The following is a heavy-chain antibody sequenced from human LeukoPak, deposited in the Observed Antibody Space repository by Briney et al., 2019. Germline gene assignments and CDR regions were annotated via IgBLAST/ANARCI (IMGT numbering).Heavy chain of an antibody. CDR3: ARRADRGYYFDY. Sequence: KPSETLSLTCTVSGGSISSSNWWGWIRQPPGKGLEWIGYIYYSGSTNYNPSLKSRVSMSVDTSKNRFSLKLRSVTAVDTAVYYCARRADRGYYFDYWGQGTLVTVSS. CDR1: GGSISSSNW. V-gene: IGHV4-28*01. J-gene: IGHJ4*02. D-gene: IGHD2-15*01. CDR2: IYYSGST.